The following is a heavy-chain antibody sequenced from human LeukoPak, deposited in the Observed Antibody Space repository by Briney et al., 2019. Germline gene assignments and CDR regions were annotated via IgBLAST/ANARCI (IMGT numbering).Heavy chain of an antibody. D-gene: IGHD3-10*01. J-gene: IGHJ4*02. Sequence: SETLSLTCAVYGGSFSGYYWSWIRQPPGKGLEWIGEINHSGSTNYNPSLKSRVTISVDTSKNQFSLKLSSVTAADAAVYYCARVFPYYGSGRGGVDYWGQGTLVTVSS. V-gene: IGHV4-34*01. CDR2: INHSGST. CDR3: ARVFPYYGSGRGGVDY. CDR1: GGSFSGYY.